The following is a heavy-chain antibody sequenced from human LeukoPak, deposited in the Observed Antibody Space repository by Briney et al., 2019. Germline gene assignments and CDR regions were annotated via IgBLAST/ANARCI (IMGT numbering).Heavy chain of an antibody. V-gene: IGHV4-59*08. CDR1: GGSINSYY. CDR3: ARRSSSRGLGP. J-gene: IGHJ5*02. D-gene: IGHD6-13*01. CDR2: IYYSGST. Sequence: SETLSLTCTVSGGSINSYYWSWIRQPPGKGLEWIGFIYYSGSTNYNPSLKSRVTISVDTSKNQFSLRLSSVTAADTAVYYCARRSSSRGLGPWGQGTLVTVSS.